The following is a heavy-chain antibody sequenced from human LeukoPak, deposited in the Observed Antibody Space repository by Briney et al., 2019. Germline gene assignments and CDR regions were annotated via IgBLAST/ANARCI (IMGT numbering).Heavy chain of an antibody. Sequence: ASVKVSCKASGGTFSSYAISWVRQAPGQGLEWMGGIIPIFGTANYAQKFQGRVTITADESTSTAYMELSSLRSEDTAVYYCARGGGSGSYYNVEYYYYMDVWGKGTTVTISS. CDR2: IIPIFGTA. CDR3: ARGGGSGSYYNVEYYYYMDV. V-gene: IGHV1-69*13. CDR1: GGTFSSYA. J-gene: IGHJ6*03. D-gene: IGHD3-10*01.